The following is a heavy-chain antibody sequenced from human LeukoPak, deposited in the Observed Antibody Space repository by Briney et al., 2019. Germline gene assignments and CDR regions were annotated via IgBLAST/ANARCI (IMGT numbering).Heavy chain of an antibody. CDR3: AKGGSTSRPYYFDS. D-gene: IGHD2-2*01. J-gene: IGHJ4*02. CDR1: GFTFSGYA. CDR2: VTGSGGDT. Sequence: GGSLRLSCAASGFTFSGYAMSWVRQAPGEGLEWFSAVTGSGGDTYHADSVKGRFTISRDNSKNTLYLQMNSLRAEDTAVYYCAKGGSTSRPYYFDSWGQGTLVTVSS. V-gene: IGHV3-23*01.